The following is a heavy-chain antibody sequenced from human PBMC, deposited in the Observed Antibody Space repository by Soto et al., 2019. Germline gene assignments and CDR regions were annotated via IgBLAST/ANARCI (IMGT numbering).Heavy chain of an antibody. Sequence: SVKVSCKAAGGTFSSYAISWVRQAPGQGLEWMGGIIPIFGTANYAQKFQGRVTITADESTSTAYMELSSLRSEDTAVYYCARLSGMQLCFGYWGDGILVTVS. J-gene: IGHJ4*01. CDR1: GGTFSSYA. D-gene: IGHD5-18*01. CDR2: IIPIFGTA. V-gene: IGHV1-69*13. CDR3: ARLSGMQLCFGY.